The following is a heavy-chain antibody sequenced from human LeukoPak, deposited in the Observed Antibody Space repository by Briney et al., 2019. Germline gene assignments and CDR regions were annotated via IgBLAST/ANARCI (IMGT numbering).Heavy chain of an antibody. D-gene: IGHD6-13*01. J-gene: IGHJ4*02. V-gene: IGHV3-23*01. CDR3: AKERMGQQLAIFEGYFDY. CDR2: ISGSGGST. Sequence: PGGSLRLSCAASGFTFSSYAMSWVRQAPGKGLEWVSAISGSGGSTYYADSVKGRFTISRDNSKNTLYLQMNSLRAEDTAVYYCAKERMGQQLAIFEGYFDYWGQGTLVTVSS. CDR1: GFTFSSYA.